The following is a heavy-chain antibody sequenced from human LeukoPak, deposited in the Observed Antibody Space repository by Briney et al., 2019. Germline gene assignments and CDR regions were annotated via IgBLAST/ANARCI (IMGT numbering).Heavy chain of an antibody. CDR3: ARAEEGRAARRRSLYYYYYMDV. CDR2: IYYSGST. D-gene: IGHD6-6*01. V-gene: IGHV4-59*01. CDR1: GGSISSYY. J-gene: IGHJ6*03. Sequence: ASETLSLTCTVSGGSISSYYWSWIRQPPGKGLEWIGYIYYSGSTNYNPSLKSRVTISVDTSKNQFSLKLSSVTAADTAVYYCARAEEGRAARRRSLYYYYYMDVWGKGTTVTVSS.